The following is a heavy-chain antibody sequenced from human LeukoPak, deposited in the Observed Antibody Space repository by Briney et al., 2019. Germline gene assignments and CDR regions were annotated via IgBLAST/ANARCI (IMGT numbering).Heavy chain of an antibody. CDR1: GFTFSSYS. D-gene: IGHD1-7*01. J-gene: IGHJ4*02. V-gene: IGHV3-21*01. Sequence: GGSLRLSCAASGFTFSSYSMNWVRQAPGKGLEWVSSISSSSSYIYYADSVKGRFTISRDNAKNSLCLQINRLRAEDTAVYYCAREWGQYNWNYVLYYWGRGSLVTVSS. CDR3: AREWGQYNWNYVLYY. CDR2: ISSSSSYI.